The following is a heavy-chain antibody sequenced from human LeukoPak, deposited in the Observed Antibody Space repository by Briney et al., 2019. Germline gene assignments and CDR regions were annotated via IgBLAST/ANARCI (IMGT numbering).Heavy chain of an antibody. CDR1: GFTFSSYE. J-gene: IGHJ6*03. Sequence: PGGSLRLSCAASGFTFSSYEMNWVRQAPGKGLEWVSYITDSGTTIYYTNSVKGRFTISRDNSKNTLYLQMNSLRAEDTAVYYCAKDQKRGYSYGYLFYYYYMDVWGKGTTVTISS. D-gene: IGHD5-18*01. CDR2: ITDSGTTI. CDR3: AKDQKRGYSYGYLFYYYYMDV. V-gene: IGHV3-48*03.